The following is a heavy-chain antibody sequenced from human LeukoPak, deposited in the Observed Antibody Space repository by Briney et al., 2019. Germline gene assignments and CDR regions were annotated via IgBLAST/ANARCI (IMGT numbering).Heavy chain of an antibody. Sequence: GESLKISCKGSGYSFTSYWIGWVRQMPGKGLEWMGIIYPGDSDTRYSPSFQGQVTISADKSISTAYLQWSSLKASDTAMYYCARRAYYYDSSGYYDGPTYFDYWGQGTLVTVSS. J-gene: IGHJ4*02. D-gene: IGHD3-22*01. V-gene: IGHV5-51*01. CDR3: ARRAYYYDSSGYYDGPTYFDY. CDR1: GYSFTSYW. CDR2: IYPGDSDT.